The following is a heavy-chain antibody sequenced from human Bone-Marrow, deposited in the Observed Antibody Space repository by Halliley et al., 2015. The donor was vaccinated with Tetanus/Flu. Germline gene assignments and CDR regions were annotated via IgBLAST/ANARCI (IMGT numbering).Heavy chain of an antibody. CDR1: GYSFTNYF. CDR3: AVLLLTGVDF. CDR2: IYPGDSDT. V-gene: IGHV5-51*03. Sequence: LVQSGAEVKKPGESLKISCQGSGYSFTNYFIGWVRQRPGEGLEWMGLIYPGDSDTRYNSSFQVHATISADKSINTAYLQWSSLKASDTAIYYCAVLLLTGVDFWGQGTLVTVSS. J-gene: IGHJ4*02. D-gene: IGHD7-27*01.